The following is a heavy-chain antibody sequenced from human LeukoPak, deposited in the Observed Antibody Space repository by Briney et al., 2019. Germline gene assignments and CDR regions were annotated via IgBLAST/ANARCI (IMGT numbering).Heavy chain of an antibody. CDR3: ARASGPGYYYYYMDV. CDR1: GFNFSSYE. Sequence: GGSLRLSCAASGFNFSSYEMNWVRQAPGNGLERVSYISRSGSTAFYADSVKGRFTISRDNAKNSLYLQMNSLRAEDTAAYYCARASGPGYYYYYMDVWGKGTTVIVSS. D-gene: IGHD5-12*01. CDR2: ISRSGSTA. J-gene: IGHJ6*03. V-gene: IGHV3-48*03.